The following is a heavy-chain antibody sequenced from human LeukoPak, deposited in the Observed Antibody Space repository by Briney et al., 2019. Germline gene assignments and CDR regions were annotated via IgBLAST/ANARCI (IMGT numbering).Heavy chain of an antibody. V-gene: IGHV4-59*01. Sequence: KSSETLSLTCTVSGGSISSYYWSWIRQPPGKGLEWIGYIYYSGSTNYNPSLKSRVTISVDMSKNQFSLKLSSVTAADTAVYYCARDLGGSSWYFDYWGQGTLVTVSS. CDR3: ARDLGGSSWYFDY. J-gene: IGHJ4*02. CDR1: GGSISSYY. D-gene: IGHD6-13*01. CDR2: IYYSGST.